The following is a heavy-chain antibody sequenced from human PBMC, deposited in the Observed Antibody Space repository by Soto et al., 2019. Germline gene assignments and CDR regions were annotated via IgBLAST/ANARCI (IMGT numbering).Heavy chain of an antibody. D-gene: IGHD6-13*01. Sequence: GGSLRLSCAASGFTFRDYYMSWIRQAPGKGREWVSYISSSGSTIYYADSVRGRFTISRDNAKNSLYLQMNSLRAEDTAVYYCARDRRGSYSSSWLYYYGVDVWGQGTTVTVSS. J-gene: IGHJ6*02. CDR2: ISSSGSTI. V-gene: IGHV3-11*01. CDR3: ARDRRGSYSSSWLYYYGVDV. CDR1: GFTFRDYY.